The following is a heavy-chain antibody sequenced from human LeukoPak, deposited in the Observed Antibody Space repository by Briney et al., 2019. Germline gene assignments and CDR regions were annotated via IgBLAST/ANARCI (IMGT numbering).Heavy chain of an antibody. CDR3: ATTENSSGWFAY. CDR2: TYYSGST. Sequence: SETLSLTCTVSGGSITDYYWSWIRQPPGKGLEWIGYTYYSGSTSSNPSLKSRVIMPVDTSKNQVSLKLNSVTAADTAVYYCATTENSSGWFAYWGQGSLVTVSS. V-gene: IGHV4-59*08. CDR1: GGSITDYY. D-gene: IGHD6-19*01. J-gene: IGHJ4*02.